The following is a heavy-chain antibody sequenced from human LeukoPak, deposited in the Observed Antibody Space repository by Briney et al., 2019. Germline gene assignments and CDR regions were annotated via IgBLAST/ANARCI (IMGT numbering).Heavy chain of an antibody. CDR3: ARGVNWNYQYDY. D-gene: IGHD1-7*01. CDR2: INAGNGNT. J-gene: IGHJ4*02. V-gene: IGHV1-3*03. CDR1: GYIFTSYA. Sequence: GDSVKVSCKASGYIFTSYAMHWVRQAPGQRLEWMGWINAGNGNTKYSQEFQGRVTITRDTSASTAYMELSSLRSEDMSVYYCARGVNWNYQYDYWGQGTLVTVSS.